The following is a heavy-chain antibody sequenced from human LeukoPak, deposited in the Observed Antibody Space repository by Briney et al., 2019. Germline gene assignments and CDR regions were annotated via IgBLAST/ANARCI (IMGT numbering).Heavy chain of an antibody. CDR1: GLNFSSRW. D-gene: IGHD5-24*01. J-gene: IGHJ4*02. CDR2: IKEDGSEK. CDR3: AKEGRSLQTY. Sequence: GGSLRLSCAASGLNFSSRWMNWVRQAPGQGLEWVASIKEDGSEKHYVDSVKGRFTISRDNAKNSLYLQMNSLRVEDTAVYYCAKEGRSLQTYWGQGTLVTVSS. V-gene: IGHV3-7*03.